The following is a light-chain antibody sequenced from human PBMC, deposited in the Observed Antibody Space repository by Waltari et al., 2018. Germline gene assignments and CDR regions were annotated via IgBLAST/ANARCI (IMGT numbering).Light chain of an antibody. J-gene: IGLJ2*01. CDR2: DVA. Sequence: QSALTQPASMSGSPGQSITISCTGTSSDVDGFNFVSWYQQYPGKAPKLIIYDVANRPSGVSHRFSGSRSGNTASLTISGLQAEDEADYYCSSYTSVNTRFGGGPKLTVL. V-gene: IGLV2-14*03. CDR1: SSDVDGFNF. CDR3: SSYTSVNTR.